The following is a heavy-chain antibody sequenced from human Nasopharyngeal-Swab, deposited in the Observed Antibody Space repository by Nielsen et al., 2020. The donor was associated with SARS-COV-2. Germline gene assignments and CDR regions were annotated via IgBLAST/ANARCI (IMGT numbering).Heavy chain of an antibody. CDR3: ARQYSHSGGHYYMDV. D-gene: IGHD3-10*01. CDR2: ISYSRSISYSENT. J-gene: IGHJ6*03. CDR1: SGSITSSSYY. V-gene: IGHV4-39*01. Sequence: GSLRLSCTVSSGSITSSSYYWGWVRQPPGKGLEWIGSISYSRSISYSENTHYNPSLRSRVTLSIDTSKNQFSLNLSSVTAADTAVYYCARQYSHSGGHYYMDVWGKGTTVIVSS.